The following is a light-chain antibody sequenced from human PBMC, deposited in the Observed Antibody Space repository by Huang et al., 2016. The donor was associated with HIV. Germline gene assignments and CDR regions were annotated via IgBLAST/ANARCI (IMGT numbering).Light chain of an antibody. CDR3: QQYHSVPWT. J-gene: IGKJ1*01. CDR2: AAS. CDR1: QGSSNS. Sequence: DIQMTQSPSSLSASVGDRVAITCRASQGSSNSLAWYQQKPGKAPKLLLYAASKWEGGVPASLIVGVSGAVYTLSISSLQPEDVAVYHCQQYHSVPWTFGQGTKVGVK. V-gene: IGKV1-NL1*01.